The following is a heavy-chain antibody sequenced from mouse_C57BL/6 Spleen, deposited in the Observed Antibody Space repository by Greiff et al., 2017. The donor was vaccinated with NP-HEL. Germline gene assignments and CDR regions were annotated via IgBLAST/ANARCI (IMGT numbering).Heavy chain of an antibody. CDR3: ARSASCDGFAY. CDR2: IHPNSGST. V-gene: IGHV1-64*01. CDR1: GYTFTSYW. J-gene: IGHJ3*01. D-gene: IGHD6-1*01. Sequence: QVHVKQSGAELVKPGASVKLSCKASGYTFTSYWMQWVKQRPGQGLEWIGMIHPNSGSTNYNEKFKSKATLTVDKSSSTAYMQLSSLTSEDSAVYYCARSASCDGFAYWGQGTLVTVSA.